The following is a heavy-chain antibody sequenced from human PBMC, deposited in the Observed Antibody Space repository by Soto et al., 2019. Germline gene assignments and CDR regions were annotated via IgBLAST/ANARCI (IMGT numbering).Heavy chain of an antibody. CDR3: ARGGFMHAFDM. V-gene: IGHV3-74*01. J-gene: IGHJ3*02. D-gene: IGHD2-8*01. CDR2: VNNDGSDT. CDR1: RFTFSSYW. Sequence: EVQLVESGGGSVQPGGSLRLSCAASRFTFSSYWIHWVCQAPGKGLVWVSRVNNDGSDTIYADSVKGRFTISRDNAKNTVYLQMSSLRDEDTALYFCARGGFMHAFDMWGQGTMVTVSS.